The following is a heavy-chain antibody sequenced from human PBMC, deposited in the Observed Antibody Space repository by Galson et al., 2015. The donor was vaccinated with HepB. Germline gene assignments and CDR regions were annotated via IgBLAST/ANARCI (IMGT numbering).Heavy chain of an antibody. V-gene: IGHV4-4*02. D-gene: IGHD6-19*01. CDR2: IYHGGST. CDR1: GGSISSNNW. Sequence: TLSLTCTVSGGSISSNNWWSWVRQSPGKGLECIGEIYHGGSTSYNPSLKSRVTISVDRSKNQFSLKLSSVTAADTAVYYCAGFREGGGWLDYCGQGILVTVSS. CDR3: AGFREGGGWLDY. J-gene: IGHJ4*02.